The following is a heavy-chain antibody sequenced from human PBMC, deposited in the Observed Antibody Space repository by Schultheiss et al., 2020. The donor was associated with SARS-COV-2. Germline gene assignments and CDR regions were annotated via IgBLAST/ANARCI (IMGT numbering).Heavy chain of an antibody. CDR3: ARIYCSSTSCYNEEKYFQH. Sequence: ASVKVSCKASGYTFTSYYMHWVRQAPGQGLEWMGWINPNSGGTNYAQKFQGRVTMTRDTSISTAYMELSRLRSDDTAVYYCARIYCSSTSCYNEEKYFQHWGQGTLVTVSS. D-gene: IGHD2-2*02. J-gene: IGHJ1*01. V-gene: IGHV1-2*02. CDR1: GYTFTSYY. CDR2: INPNSGGT.